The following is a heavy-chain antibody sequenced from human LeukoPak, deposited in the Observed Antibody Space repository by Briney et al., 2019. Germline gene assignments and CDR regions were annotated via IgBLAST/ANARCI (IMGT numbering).Heavy chain of an antibody. CDR2: INTNTGNP. CDR1: GYTFTSYA. CDR3: ARDPGQWLVQGYGMDV. Sequence: ASVKVSCKASGYTFTSYAMNWVRQAPGQGLEWMGWINTNTGNPTYAQGFTGRFVFSLDTSVSTAYLQISSLKAEDTAVYYCARDPGQWLVQGYGMDVWGQGTTVTVSS. V-gene: IGHV7-4-1*02. J-gene: IGHJ6*02. D-gene: IGHD6-19*01.